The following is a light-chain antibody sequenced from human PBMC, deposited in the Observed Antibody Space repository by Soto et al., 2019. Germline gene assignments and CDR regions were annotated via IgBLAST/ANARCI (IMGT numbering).Light chain of an antibody. CDR3: SSYTTSGTLVV. V-gene: IGLV2-14*03. CDR1: RSDVGAYDY. J-gene: IGLJ3*02. CDR2: AVS. Sequence: QSALTQPASVSGSPGQSITISCTGTRSDVGAYDYVSWYQKHPGKAPKLLIYAVSNRPSGSSTRFSGSKSGIKASLTISGLQAEDEADYFCSSYTTSGTLVVFGGGTKLTVL.